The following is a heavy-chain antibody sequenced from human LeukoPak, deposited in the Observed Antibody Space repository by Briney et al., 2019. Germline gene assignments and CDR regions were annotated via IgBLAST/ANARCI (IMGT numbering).Heavy chain of an antibody. CDR3: LKRGAVLGASVAPGDY. CDR2: MSGSYSA. D-gene: IGHD3-16*01. V-gene: IGHV3-23*01. CDR1: GFTLSSYA. J-gene: IGHJ4*02. Sequence: GGSLSLSCAASGFTLSSYAMHWVRHAPGKGLEWVSCMSGSYSAYYTDSVKGQFSISSVKSKYTVHLQLASQQAEDTAVYHGLKRGAVLGASVAPGDYWGQGTRLTVSS.